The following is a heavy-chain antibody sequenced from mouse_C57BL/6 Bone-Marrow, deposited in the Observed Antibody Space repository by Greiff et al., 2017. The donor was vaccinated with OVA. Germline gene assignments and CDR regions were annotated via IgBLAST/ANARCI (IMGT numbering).Heavy chain of an antibody. D-gene: IGHD4-1*01. V-gene: IGHV1-74*01. CDR1: GYTFTSYW. CDR3: ALPNWDLAWCAY. CDR2: IHPSDSDT. Sequence: QVQLQQPGAELVKPGASVKVSCKASGYTFTSYWMHWVKQRPGQGLEWIGRIHPSDSDTNYNQKFKGKATLTVDKSSSTAYMQLSSLTSEDSAVYYCALPNWDLAWCAYWGQGTLVTVSA. J-gene: IGHJ3*01.